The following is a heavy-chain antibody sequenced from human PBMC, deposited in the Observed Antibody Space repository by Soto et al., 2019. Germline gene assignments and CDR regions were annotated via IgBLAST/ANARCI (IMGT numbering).Heavy chain of an antibody. CDR3: AHRRGLGPGANFDY. Sequence: QITLKESGPPLVKPTQTLTLTCTFSGFSLRTSGVGVGWIRQPPGKALEGLALIFWDDEKRYSPSLKTRLTITKDTSKNQVVLTVTNMDPVDTATYFCAHRRGLGPGANFDYWGQGTLVTVSS. J-gene: IGHJ4*02. CDR2: IFWDDEK. CDR1: GFSLRTSGVG. V-gene: IGHV2-5*02. D-gene: IGHD7-27*01.